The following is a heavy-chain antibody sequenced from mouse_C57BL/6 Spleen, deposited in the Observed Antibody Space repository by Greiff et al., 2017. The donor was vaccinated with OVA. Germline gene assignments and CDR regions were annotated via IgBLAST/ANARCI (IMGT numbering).Heavy chain of an antibody. D-gene: IGHD2-4*01. Sequence: QVQLQQPGAELVKPGASVKLSCKASGYTFTSYWMHWVKQRPGQGLEWIGMIHPNSGSTNYNEKFKSKATLTVDKSSSTAYMQLSSLTSEDSAVYYCARYGYYDYPGDYWGQGTTLTVSS. CDR2: IHPNSGST. CDR3: ARYGYYDYPGDY. CDR1: GYTFTSYW. J-gene: IGHJ2*01. V-gene: IGHV1-64*01.